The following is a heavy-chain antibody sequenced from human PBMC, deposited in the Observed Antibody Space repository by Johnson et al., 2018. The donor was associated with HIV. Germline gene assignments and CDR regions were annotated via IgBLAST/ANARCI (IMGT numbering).Heavy chain of an antibody. CDR2: IYSGGST. D-gene: IGHD3-16*01. Sequence: VQLVESGGGLVQHGESLRLSCAAAGFTVTSNYMSWVRQAPGKGLEWVSVIYSGGSTYYADSVKGRFTISRDNSKNTLYLQMNSLRVEDTALYFCGSLGDGHQKGAFEIWGHGTMVTVSS. CDR1: GFTVTSNY. V-gene: IGHV3-66*01. J-gene: IGHJ3*02. CDR3: GSLGDGHQKGAFEI.